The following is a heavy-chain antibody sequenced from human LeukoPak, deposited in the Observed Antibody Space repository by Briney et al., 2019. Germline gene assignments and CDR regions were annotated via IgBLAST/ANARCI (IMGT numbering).Heavy chain of an antibody. CDR3: AKDLLYSDVWGSYRPNPLDY. CDR2: IAATSGST. Sequence: GGSLRLSCAASGFTFRNYAMNWVRQAPGKGLEWVSSIAATSGSTYYADSVKGRFTISRDNSKNTLYLQMNSLRAEDTALYYCAKDLLYSDVWGSYRPNPLDYWGQGTLVTVSS. D-gene: IGHD3-16*02. J-gene: IGHJ4*02. V-gene: IGHV3-23*01. CDR1: GFTFRNYA.